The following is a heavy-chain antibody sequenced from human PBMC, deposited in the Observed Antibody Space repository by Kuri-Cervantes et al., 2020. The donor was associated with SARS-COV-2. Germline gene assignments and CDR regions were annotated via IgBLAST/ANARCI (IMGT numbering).Heavy chain of an antibody. CDR1: GGSISSYY. CDR2: IYYSGST. J-gene: IGHJ6*02. Sequence: ESLKISCTVSGGSISSYYWSWIRQPPGKGLEWIGYIYYSGSTNYNPSLKSRVTISVDTSKNQFSLKLSSVTAADTAVYYCAGGSGEGPYYYYYGMDVWGQGTTVTVPS. V-gene: IGHV4-59*08. CDR3: AGGSGEGPYYYYYGMDV. D-gene: IGHD3-10*01.